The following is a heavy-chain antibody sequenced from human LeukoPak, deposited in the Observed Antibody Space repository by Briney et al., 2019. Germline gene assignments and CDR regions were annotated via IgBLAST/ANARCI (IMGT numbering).Heavy chain of an antibody. Sequence: GGSLRLPCAASGFTFSNEMNWVRQAPGKGLEWVSYISSSGSTIYYADSVKGRFTISRDNAKNSLYLQMNSLRAEDTAVYYCAELGITMIGGVWGKGTTVTISS. CDR1: GFTFSNE. J-gene: IGHJ6*04. CDR2: ISSSGSTI. V-gene: IGHV3-48*03. CDR3: AELGITMIGGV. D-gene: IGHD3-10*02.